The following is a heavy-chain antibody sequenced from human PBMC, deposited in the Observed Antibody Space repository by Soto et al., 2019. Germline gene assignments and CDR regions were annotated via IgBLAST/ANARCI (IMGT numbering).Heavy chain of an antibody. V-gene: IGHV3-30-3*01. CDR2: ISYDGNNK. J-gene: IGHJ6*02. D-gene: IGHD2-2*01. CDR3: AREVCISTSCSSYYGIDV. Sequence: GGSLRLSCTTSGFTFTSYSLHWVRQAPGKGLEWVAVISYDGNNKFYADSVKGRFTISRDNSKNTLYLQMNSLRAEDTAVYYCAREVCISTSCSSYYGIDVWGQGTAVTVSS. CDR1: GFTFTSYS.